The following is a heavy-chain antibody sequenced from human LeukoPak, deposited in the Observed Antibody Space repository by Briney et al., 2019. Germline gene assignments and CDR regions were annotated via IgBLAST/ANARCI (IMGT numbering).Heavy chain of an antibody. D-gene: IGHD6-19*01. J-gene: IGHJ4*02. Sequence: PSETLSLTCTVSGGSISSSSYYWGWIRQPPGKGLEWIGSIYHSGSTYYNPSLKSRVTISVDTSKSQFSLRLTSVTAADTAVYFCARVGWPLDYWGQGTLVTVSS. CDR3: ARVGWPLDY. V-gene: IGHV4-39*07. CDR2: IYHSGST. CDR1: GGSISSSSYY.